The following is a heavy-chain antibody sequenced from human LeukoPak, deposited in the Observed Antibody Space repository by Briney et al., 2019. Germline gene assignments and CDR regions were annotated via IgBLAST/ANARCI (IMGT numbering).Heavy chain of an antibody. CDR2: IKSDGTT. CDR3: ATDIPGLGVGELDY. Sequence: GGSLRLSCAASGFTFGGAWMTWVRQGPGKCLEWVGRIKSDGTTDYATPVQGRFIISRDDSTDTVSLQMDSLRSDDTAVYFCATDIPGLGVGELDYWGQGTPVIVSS. CDR1: GFTFGGAW. J-gene: IGHJ4*02. D-gene: IGHD4-17*01. V-gene: IGHV3-15*01.